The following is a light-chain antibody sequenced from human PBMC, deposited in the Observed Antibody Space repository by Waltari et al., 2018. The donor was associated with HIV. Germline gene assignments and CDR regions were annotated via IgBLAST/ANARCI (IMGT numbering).Light chain of an antibody. CDR2: GAS. Sequence: VMTQSPATLSVSPGDRATLSCKTSQRISTNLAWYQQKPGPVPRLLIYGASTRATGIPDRFSGSTSGTDFTLTISSLQSEDSAVYYCQQYNNWPFTFGPGTRLEIK. J-gene: IGKJ3*01. CDR1: QRISTN. CDR3: QQYNNWPFT. V-gene: IGKV3-15*01.